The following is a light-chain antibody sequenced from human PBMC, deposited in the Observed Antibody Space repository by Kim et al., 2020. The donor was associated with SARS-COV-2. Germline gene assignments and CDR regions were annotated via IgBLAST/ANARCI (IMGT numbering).Light chain of an antibody. CDR3: WQYGSSPSIT. Sequence: EIVLTQSPGTLSLSPGERATLSCRASQSVSSSYLAWYQQKPGQAPRLLIYGASSRATGIPDRFSGSGSGTDFTLTISRLEPEDFAVYYCWQYGSSPSITFGQGTRLEIK. CDR1: QSVSSSY. J-gene: IGKJ5*01. CDR2: GAS. V-gene: IGKV3-20*01.